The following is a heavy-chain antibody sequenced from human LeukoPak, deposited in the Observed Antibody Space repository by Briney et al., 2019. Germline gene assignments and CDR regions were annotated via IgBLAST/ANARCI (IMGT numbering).Heavy chain of an antibody. V-gene: IGHV3-9*01. J-gene: IGHJ4*02. CDR2: ISWNSGSI. D-gene: IGHD6-19*01. CDR3: AKGWLVLDY. Sequence: GGSLRLSCAASGFTFDDYAMHWVRQAPGKGLEWVSGISWNSGSIGYADSVKGRFTISRDNAKNSLYLQMNSLRAEDTALYYCAKGWLVLDYWGQGTLVTVSS. CDR1: GFTFDDYA.